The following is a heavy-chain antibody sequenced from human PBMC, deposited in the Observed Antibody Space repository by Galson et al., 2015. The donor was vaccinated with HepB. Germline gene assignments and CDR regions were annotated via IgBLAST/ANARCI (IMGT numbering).Heavy chain of an antibody. CDR3: ARVKVGATNNAFDI. V-gene: IGHV3-7*03. D-gene: IGHD1-26*01. J-gene: IGHJ3*02. CDR1: GFTFSSYW. Sequence: SLRLSCAASGFTFSSYWMNWVRQAPGKGLDWVAKIKQDGSEKYYVDSVKGRFTIFRDNAKNSLYLQMNSLRAEDTAVYYCARVKVGATNNAFDIWGQGTVVTVSS. CDR2: IKQDGSEK.